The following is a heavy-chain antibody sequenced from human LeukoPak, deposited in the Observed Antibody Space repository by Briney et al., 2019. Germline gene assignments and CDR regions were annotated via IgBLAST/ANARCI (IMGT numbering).Heavy chain of an antibody. CDR2: ISSSSSYI. J-gene: IGHJ5*02. Sequence: PGGSLRLSCAASGFTFSSYSMNWVRQAPGKGLEWVSSISSSSSYIYYADSVKGRFTISRDNAKNSLYLQMNSLRAEDTAVYYCARDRAAAGSNSWFDPRGQGTLVTVSS. CDR3: ARDRAAAGSNSWFDP. CDR1: GFTFSSYS. V-gene: IGHV3-21*01. D-gene: IGHD6-13*01.